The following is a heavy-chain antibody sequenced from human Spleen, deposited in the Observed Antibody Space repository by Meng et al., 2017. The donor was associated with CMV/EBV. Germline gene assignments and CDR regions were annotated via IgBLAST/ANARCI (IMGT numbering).Heavy chain of an antibody. CDR3: AREPGYAKRMDV. V-gene: IGHV3-30*02. D-gene: IGHD5-18*01. CDR2: IRFDGSKK. J-gene: IGHJ6*02. CDR1: GFTLSNHD. Sequence: GGSLRLTCATSGFTLSNHDIHWVRQAPGKGLEWVAFIRFDGSKKYFADSVKGRFTMSRDNSQNTLYLQMNSLSAEATAVYYCAREPGYAKRMDVWGQGTTVTVSS.